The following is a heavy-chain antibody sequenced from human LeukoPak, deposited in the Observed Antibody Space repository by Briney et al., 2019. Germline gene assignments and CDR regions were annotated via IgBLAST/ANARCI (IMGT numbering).Heavy chain of an antibody. D-gene: IGHD1-7*01. V-gene: IGHV3-23*01. CDR2: ISGSGGST. CDR1: GFTVSSNY. CDR3: AKDLNYSFDY. J-gene: IGHJ4*02. Sequence: GGSLRLSCAASGFTVSSNYMSWVRQAPGKGLEWVSGISGSGGSTYYADSVKGRFTISRDNSKNTLYLQMNSLRAEDTAVYYCAKDLNYSFDYWGQGTLVTVSS.